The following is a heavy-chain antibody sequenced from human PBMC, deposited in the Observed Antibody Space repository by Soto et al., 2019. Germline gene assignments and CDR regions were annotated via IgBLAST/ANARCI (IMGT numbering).Heavy chain of an antibody. CDR3: ARLTGSSSWYGGITHYYMDV. D-gene: IGHD6-13*01. CDR1: GYSFTSYW. Sequence: PGESLKISCKGSGYSFTSYWIGWVRQMPGKGLEWMGIIYPGDSDTRYSPSFQGQVTISADKSISTAYLQWSSLKASDTAMYYCARLTGSSSWYGGITHYYMDVWGKGTTVTVSS. J-gene: IGHJ6*03. V-gene: IGHV5-51*01. CDR2: IYPGDSDT.